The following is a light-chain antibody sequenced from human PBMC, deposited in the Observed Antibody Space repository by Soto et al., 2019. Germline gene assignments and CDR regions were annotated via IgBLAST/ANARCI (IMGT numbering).Light chain of an antibody. CDR3: QQDNTYPLT. CDR2: KAS. Sequence: DIQMTQSPSTLSASVGDRVTITCRASQSISTWLAWYQQKPGKAPKLLIYKASSLEGGVPSRFSGSGSGTEFNITVSSLQPDDFGTRYCQQDNTYPLTRGGETKVDTK. CDR1: QSISTW. J-gene: IGKJ4*01. V-gene: IGKV1-5*03.